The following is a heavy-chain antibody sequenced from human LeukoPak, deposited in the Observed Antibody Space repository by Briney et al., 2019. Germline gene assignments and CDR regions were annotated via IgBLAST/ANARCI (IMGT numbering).Heavy chain of an antibody. J-gene: IGHJ5*02. CDR2: INTDGSST. V-gene: IGHV3-74*01. CDR3: ARESGIAAALDL. D-gene: IGHD6-13*01. CDR1: GFTFAKFA. Sequence: GESLRLSCAISGFTFAKFAMSWVRQAPGKGLVWVSRINTDGSSTSYADSVKGRFTISRDNAKNTLYLQMNSLRAEDAAVYYCARESGIAAALDLWGQGTLVTVSS.